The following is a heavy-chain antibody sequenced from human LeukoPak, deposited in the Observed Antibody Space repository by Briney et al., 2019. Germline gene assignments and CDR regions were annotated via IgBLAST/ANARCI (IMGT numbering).Heavy chain of an antibody. CDR2: IYYSGST. V-gene: IGHV4-59*11. J-gene: IGHJ6*03. CDR3: ARNIYRYYYYYMDV. Sequence: SETLSLTCTVSGGSISSHYWSWIRQPPGKGLEWIGYIYYSGSTNYNPSLKSRVTISVDTSKNQFSLKLSSVAAADTAVYYCARNIYRYYYYYMDVWGKGTTVTVSS. CDR1: GGSISSHY. D-gene: IGHD1/OR15-1a*01.